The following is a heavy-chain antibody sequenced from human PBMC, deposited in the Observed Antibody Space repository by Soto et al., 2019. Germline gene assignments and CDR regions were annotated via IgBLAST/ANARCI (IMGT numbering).Heavy chain of an antibody. CDR3: AKNPGRGKWYFDL. D-gene: IGHD3-10*01. CDR1: EFSFSSYG. J-gene: IGHJ2*01. CDR2: ISSDASEK. Sequence: QVHLVGSGGGVVQPGRSLRLSCGASEFSFSSYGMHWVRQTPDKGLEWVAAISSDASEKFYSDSLKGRFTISRDNFKNTLYLQMNSLSDEDTAMYYCAKNPGRGKWYFDLWGRGTQVTVSS. V-gene: IGHV3-30*18.